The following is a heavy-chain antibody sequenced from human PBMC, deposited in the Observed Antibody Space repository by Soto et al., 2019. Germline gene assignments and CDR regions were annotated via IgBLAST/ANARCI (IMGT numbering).Heavy chain of an antibody. J-gene: IGHJ3*02. CDR1: GGTFSSYT. V-gene: IGHV1-69*04. D-gene: IGHD3-10*01. CDR3: ARDTEGYYGSGSYYIGQSRAFDI. CDR2: IIPILGIA. Sequence: SVKVSCKASGGTFSSYTISWVRQAPGQGLEWMGRIIPILGIANYAQKYQGRVTITEDKSTSTAYMELSSLRSEDTAVYYCARDTEGYYGSGSYYIGQSRAFDIWGQGTMVTVSS.